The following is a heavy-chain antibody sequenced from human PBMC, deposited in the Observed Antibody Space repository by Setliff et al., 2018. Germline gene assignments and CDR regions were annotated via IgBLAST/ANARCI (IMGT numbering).Heavy chain of an antibody. Sequence: SETLSLTCTVSGGSISSGGYYWSWIRQHPGKGLEWIGYIYYSGSTYYNPSLKSRVTISVDTSKNHFSLKLSSVTAADTAVYYCARVPRFTDTRNAFDIWGQGTMVTVSS. CDR1: GGSISSGGYY. V-gene: IGHV4-31*03. CDR2: IYYSGST. D-gene: IGHD5-18*01. J-gene: IGHJ3*02. CDR3: ARVPRFTDTRNAFDI.